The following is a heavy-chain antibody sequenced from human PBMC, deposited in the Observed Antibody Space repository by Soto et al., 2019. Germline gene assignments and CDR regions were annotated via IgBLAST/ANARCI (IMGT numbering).Heavy chain of an antibody. J-gene: IGHJ1*01. CDR1: GFTFGDYA. V-gene: IGHV3-64*07. CDR3: GRGGTEVPSNFQH. D-gene: IGHD3-16*01. Sequence: EVQLVESGGGLVQPGGSLRLSCAVSGFTFGDYAMYWVRQAPGKGLEYVSAISRHGGSTFYADSVKGRFTVSRDNSRNTLSLQMGSLRPDDTAVYYCGRGGTEVPSNFQHWGQGTLVTVSS. CDR2: ISRHGGST.